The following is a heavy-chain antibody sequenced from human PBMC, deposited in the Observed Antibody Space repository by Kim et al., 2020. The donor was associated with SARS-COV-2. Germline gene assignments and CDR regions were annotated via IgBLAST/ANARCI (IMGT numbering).Heavy chain of an antibody. CDR2: IDPSDSYT. CDR3: ARLSLPRNTVTYSSSSDV. V-gene: IGHV5-10-1*01. CDR1: GYSFTSYW. Sequence: GASLKISCKGSGYSFTSYWISWVRQMPGKGLEWMGRIDPSDSYTNYSPSFQGHVTISADKSISTAYLQWSSLKASDTAMYYCARLSLPRNTVTYSSSSDVWGQGTTVTVSS. J-gene: IGHJ6*02. D-gene: IGHD6-6*01.